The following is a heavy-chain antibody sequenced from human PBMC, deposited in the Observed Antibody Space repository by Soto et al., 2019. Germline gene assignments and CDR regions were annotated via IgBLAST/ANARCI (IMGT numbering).Heavy chain of an antibody. J-gene: IGHJ4*02. CDR3: ARVTGYSSGWSHDY. D-gene: IGHD6-19*01. V-gene: IGHV4-59*01. Sequence: SEPLSLTCTVSGGSISNYYWSWIRQPPGKGLEWIGYIYYSGTTNYNPSLKSRVTISVDTSKNQFSLKLSSVTAADTAVYYCARVTGYSSGWSHDYWGQGTLVTVSS. CDR2: IYYSGTT. CDR1: GGSISNYY.